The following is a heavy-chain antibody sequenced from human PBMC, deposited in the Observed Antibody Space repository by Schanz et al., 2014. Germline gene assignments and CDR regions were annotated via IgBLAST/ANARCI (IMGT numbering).Heavy chain of an antibody. J-gene: IGHJ4*02. CDR1: GASTRGYY. Sequence: QVQLQESGPGLMRPSETLSLTCTVAGASTRGYYWTWIRRTPQHGLQWIGYVYYSGSTSYNPSLENGVFISLGENTNQFFLRLQSVTTADTGVYYCARDRGTGERYFDHWGQGILVTVSS. V-gene: IGHV4-59*01. CDR2: VYYSGST. CDR3: ARDRGTGERYFDH. D-gene: IGHD1-1*01.